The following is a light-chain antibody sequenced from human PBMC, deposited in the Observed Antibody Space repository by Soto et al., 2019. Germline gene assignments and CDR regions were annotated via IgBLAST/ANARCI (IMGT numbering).Light chain of an antibody. CDR2: DAS. CDR3: QQRSNWPPWT. J-gene: IGKJ1*01. CDR1: QSVSSN. V-gene: IGKV3-11*01. Sequence: IILTQSPSTLSLSPGERATLSCRASQSVSSNLAWYQQKPGQAPRLLIYDASSRATGIPARFSGSGSGTDFTLTISSLEPEDFAVYYCQQRSNWPPWTFGQGTKVDIK.